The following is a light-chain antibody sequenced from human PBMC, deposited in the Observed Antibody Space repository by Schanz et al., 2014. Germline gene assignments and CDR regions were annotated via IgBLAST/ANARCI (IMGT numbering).Light chain of an antibody. CDR3: CSYAGKYTWV. V-gene: IGLV2-23*01. CDR1: SSDIGSSYL. Sequence: QSALTQPASVSGSPGQSITISCTGTSSDIGSSYLVSWYQQHPGKAPKLIILGGNIRPSGVSNRFSGSKSANTASLTISGLQAEDEADYYCCSYAGKYTWVFGGGTKLTVL. CDR2: GGN. J-gene: IGLJ3*02.